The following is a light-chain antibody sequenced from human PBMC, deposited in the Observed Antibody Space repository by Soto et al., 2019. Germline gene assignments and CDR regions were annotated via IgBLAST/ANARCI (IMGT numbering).Light chain of an antibody. J-gene: IGKJ1*01. CDR2: FAS. Sequence: DIQMTQSPSSVSASFGDRVTLTCRASQGIGDRLAWYQQKPGKVPQLLIHFASTLGSGVPSRFSGSGSGTDFILTINTLQADDFATYYCLHTYSFPRTFGQGTKVDI. V-gene: IGKV1-12*01. CDR3: LHTYSFPRT. CDR1: QGIGDR.